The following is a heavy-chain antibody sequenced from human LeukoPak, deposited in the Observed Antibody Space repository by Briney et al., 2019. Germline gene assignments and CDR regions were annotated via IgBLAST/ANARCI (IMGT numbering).Heavy chain of an antibody. J-gene: IGHJ5*02. CDR1: GGSISSFY. Sequence: SETLSLTCTVSGGSISSFYWSWIRHPPGKGLEWIVYIYYSGSTNYNPSLKSRVTISVDTSKNQFSLKLSSVTAADTAVYYCARHGTSGTNLNWFDPWGQGTLVTVSS. CDR2: IYYSGST. CDR3: ARHGTSGTNLNWFDP. D-gene: IGHD1-1*01. V-gene: IGHV4-59*13.